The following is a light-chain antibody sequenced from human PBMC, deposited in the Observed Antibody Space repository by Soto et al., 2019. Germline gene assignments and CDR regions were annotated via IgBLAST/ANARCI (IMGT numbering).Light chain of an antibody. J-gene: IGLJ1*01. CDR3: QSYDSSLSGYV. V-gene: IGLV1-40*01. Sequence: QSVLTQPPSVSGAPGQRVTISCTGSSSNIGAGFDVHWYQQLPGTAPKLLIYGNVDRTSGVPDRFSGSKSGTSASLAITGLQAEDEADYYCQSYDSSLSGYVFGTGTKLTVL. CDR1: SSNIGAGFD. CDR2: GNV.